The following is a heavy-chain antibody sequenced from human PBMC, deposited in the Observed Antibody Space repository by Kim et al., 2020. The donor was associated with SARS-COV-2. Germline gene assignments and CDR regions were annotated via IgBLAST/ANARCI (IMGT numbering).Heavy chain of an antibody. CDR2: IYWDDDI. V-gene: IGHV2-5*02. CDR1: GFSLSTSGVG. CDR3: AQLRIVAAAIDWFDP. J-gene: IGHJ5*02. D-gene: IGHD2-2*02. Sequence: SGPTLVNPTQTLTLTCTFSGFSLSTSGVGVGWIRQPPGKALEWLALIYWDDDIRYSPSLKSRLTITKDTSKNQVVLTMTNMDPVDTATYYCAQLRIVAAAIDWFDPWGQGTLVTVSS.